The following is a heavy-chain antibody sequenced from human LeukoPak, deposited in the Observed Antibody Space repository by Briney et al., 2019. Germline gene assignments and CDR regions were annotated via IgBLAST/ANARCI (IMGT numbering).Heavy chain of an antibody. CDR2: ISSSGSTI. Sequence: GGFLRLSCAASGFTFSDYYMSWIRQAPGKGLEWVSYISSSGSTIYYADSVKGRLTISRDNAKNSLYLQMNSLRAEDTAVYYCASLDIVVVPAAKNYYYGMDVWGQGTTVTVSS. CDR3: ASLDIVVVPAAKNYYYGMDV. CDR1: GFTFSDYY. V-gene: IGHV3-11*01. J-gene: IGHJ6*02. D-gene: IGHD2-2*03.